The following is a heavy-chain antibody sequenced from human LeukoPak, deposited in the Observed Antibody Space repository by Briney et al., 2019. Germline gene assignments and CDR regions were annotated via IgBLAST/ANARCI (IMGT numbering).Heavy chain of an antibody. CDR3: AKGVVPAAIGNYYFDY. CDR2: ISGSGGST. J-gene: IGHJ4*02. Sequence: GGSLRLSCAASGFTFSSYAMSWVRQAPGKGLEWVSAISGSGGSTYYADSVKGRFTISRDNSKNTLYLQMNSLRAEDTAVYYCAKGVVPAAIGNYYFDYWGQGTLVTVSS. V-gene: IGHV3-23*01. CDR1: GFTFSSYA. D-gene: IGHD2-2*02.